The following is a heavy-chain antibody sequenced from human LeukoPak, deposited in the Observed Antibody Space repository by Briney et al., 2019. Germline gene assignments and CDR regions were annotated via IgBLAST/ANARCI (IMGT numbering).Heavy chain of an antibody. Sequence: GGSLRLSCAASGFTFSSYGMHWVRQAPGKGLEWVAVISYDGSNKYYADSVKGRFTISKDNSKNTLYLQMNSLRAEGTAVYYCAKGLAVAGTPLDYWGQGTLVTVSS. D-gene: IGHD6-19*01. CDR2: ISYDGSNK. CDR1: GFTFSSYG. V-gene: IGHV3-30*18. J-gene: IGHJ4*02. CDR3: AKGLAVAGTPLDY.